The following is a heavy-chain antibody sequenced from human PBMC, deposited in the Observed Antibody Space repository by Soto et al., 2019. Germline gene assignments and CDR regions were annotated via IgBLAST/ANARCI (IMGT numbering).Heavy chain of an antibody. CDR3: ARHPRSNYYYYGMDV. V-gene: IGHV5-51*01. Sequence: GESLKISCKGSRYSFTSYWIGWVRQMPGKGLEWMGIIYPGDSDTRYSPSFQGQVTISADKSISTAYLQWSSLKASDTAMYYCARHPRSNYYYYGMDVWGQGTTVTVSS. CDR2: IYPGDSDT. J-gene: IGHJ6*02. CDR1: RYSFTSYW.